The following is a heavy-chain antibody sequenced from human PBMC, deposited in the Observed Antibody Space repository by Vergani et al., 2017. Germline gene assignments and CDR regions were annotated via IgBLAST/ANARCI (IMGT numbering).Heavy chain of an antibody. V-gene: IGHV3-21*01. CDR3: ASIGFYDSSGYYQLFDY. CDR1: GFTFSSYS. Sequence: EVQLVESGGGLVQPGGSLRLSCAASGFTFSSYSMNWVRQAPGKGLEWVSSISSSSSYIYYADSVKGRFTISRDNAKNSLYLQMNSLRAEDTAVYYCASIGFYDSSGYYQLFDYWGQGTLVTVSS. D-gene: IGHD3-22*01. J-gene: IGHJ4*02. CDR2: ISSSSSYI.